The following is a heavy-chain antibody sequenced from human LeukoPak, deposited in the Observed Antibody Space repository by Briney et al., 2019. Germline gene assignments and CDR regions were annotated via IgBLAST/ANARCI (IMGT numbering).Heavy chain of an antibody. V-gene: IGHV1-46*01. J-gene: IGHJ4*02. D-gene: IGHD4-17*01. CDR1: GYPFTKFY. Sequence: ASVKVSCKASGYPFTKFYMHWVRQAPGHGLEWMGLMSPNGDSTLYSQKFQGRVTMTRDTSTSTDYMELSSLRSEDTAVYYCARATLPRSDDYAFDYWGQGTLVTVSS. CDR2: MSPNGDST. CDR3: ARATLPRSDDYAFDY.